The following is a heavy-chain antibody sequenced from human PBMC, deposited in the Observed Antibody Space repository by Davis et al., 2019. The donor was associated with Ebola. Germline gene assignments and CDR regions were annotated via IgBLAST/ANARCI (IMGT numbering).Heavy chain of an antibody. Sequence: ASVKVSCKASGYTFTDYNIHWMRQAPGQGLEWLGRVILKSGATNYAQKFQGRVTMTRDTSMSTVFMDLSSLRYDDTADYYCARGHNYAHEYWGQGTLVTVSS. J-gene: IGHJ4*02. D-gene: IGHD4-11*01. CDR2: VILKSGAT. CDR3: ARGHNYAHEY. CDR1: GYTFTDYN. V-gene: IGHV1-2*06.